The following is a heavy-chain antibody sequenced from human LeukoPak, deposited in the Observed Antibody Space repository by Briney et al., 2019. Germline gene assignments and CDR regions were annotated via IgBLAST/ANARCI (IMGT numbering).Heavy chain of an antibody. CDR1: GFTFSSYA. Sequence: GGSLRLSCAASGFTFSSYAMNWVRQAPGKGLEWVAIISYDGSKTYYADSVKGRFTISRDNSKNTLYLQMNSLTAEDTAVCYCARGEYYFDYWGQGTLVTVSS. CDR2: ISYDGSKT. J-gene: IGHJ4*02. V-gene: IGHV3-30-3*01. CDR3: ARGEYYFDY.